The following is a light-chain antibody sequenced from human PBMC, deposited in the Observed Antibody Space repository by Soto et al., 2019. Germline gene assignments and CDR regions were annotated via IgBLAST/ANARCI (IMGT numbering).Light chain of an antibody. CDR3: TTYNSTKSYVA. CDR2: DVN. CDR1: NTNVGGHYD. V-gene: IGLV2-14*03. J-gene: IGLJ1*01. Sequence: QSVLTQPASASGSPGQSITISCTGTNTNVGGHYDVSWYQQHPGKAPKLIIYDVNERPSGVAHRFSGSKSGNTASLTISGLQAEDEADYYCTTYNSTKSYVAFGGGTKLTVL.